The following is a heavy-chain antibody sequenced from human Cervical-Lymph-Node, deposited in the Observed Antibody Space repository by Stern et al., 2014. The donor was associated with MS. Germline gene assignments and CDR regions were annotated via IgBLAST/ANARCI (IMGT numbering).Heavy chain of an antibody. J-gene: IGHJ5*02. CDR1: GGTFSSSYA. CDR2: IIPMVGLA. V-gene: IGHV1-69*09. Sequence: VQLLESGAEVKKPGSSMNVSCKTSGGTFSSSYAITWMRQAPGQGLEWMGRIIPMVGLANYAQKFQGRVIITADKSTSTSYMELSSLTSEDTAVYYCARGVVSNRAAATLHNLFDPWGQGTLVTVSS. CDR3: ARGVVSNRAAATLHNLFDP. D-gene: IGHD2-15*01.